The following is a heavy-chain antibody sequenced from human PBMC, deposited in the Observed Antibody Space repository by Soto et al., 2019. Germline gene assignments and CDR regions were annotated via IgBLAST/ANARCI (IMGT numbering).Heavy chain of an antibody. J-gene: IGHJ5*02. CDR1: GYTFTSYY. D-gene: IGHD6-6*01. CDR3: ARDREVGRGARIAARPGFAP. Sequence: GASVKVSCKASGYTFTSYYMHWVRQAPGQGLEWMGIINPSGGSTSYAQKFQGRVTMTRDTSTSTVYMELSSLRSEDTAVYYCARDREVGRGARIAARPGFAPWGQGTLVTVSS. V-gene: IGHV1-46*03. CDR2: INPSGGST.